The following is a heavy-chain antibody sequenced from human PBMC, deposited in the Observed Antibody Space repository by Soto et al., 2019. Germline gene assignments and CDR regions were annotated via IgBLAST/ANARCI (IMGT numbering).Heavy chain of an antibody. J-gene: IGHJ4*02. CDR2: INHSGSI. Sequence: QVRLQHWGAGLLKPSETLSLTCAVHGGSFSGYYWSWIRQPPGKGLEWIGEINHSGSIHYNPSLNSRVTISADTPNNQFSLKLSSVTAADTAVYYCARGSQWRDYWGQGALVTVSS. D-gene: IGHD6-19*01. CDR1: GGSFSGYY. CDR3: ARGSQWRDY. V-gene: IGHV4-34*01.